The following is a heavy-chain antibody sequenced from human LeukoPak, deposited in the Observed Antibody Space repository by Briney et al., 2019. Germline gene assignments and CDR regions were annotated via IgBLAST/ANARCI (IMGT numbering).Heavy chain of an antibody. CDR3: ARRGYYDSSGYYNFDY. CDR2: IYPGDSDT. CDR1: GSNFNNYW. V-gene: IGHV5-51*01. Sequence: GASLQISCEGSGSNFNNYWIARVRQLPGKGLEWMGIIYPGDSDTRYSPSFQGQVTISADKSISTAYLQWSSLKASDTAMYYCARRGYYDSSGYYNFDYWGQGTLVTVSS. D-gene: IGHD3-22*01. J-gene: IGHJ4*02.